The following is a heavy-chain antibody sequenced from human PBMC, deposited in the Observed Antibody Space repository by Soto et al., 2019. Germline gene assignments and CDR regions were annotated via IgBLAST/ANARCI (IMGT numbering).Heavy chain of an antibody. J-gene: IGHJ6*02. CDR3: AKGPRGVLRLLEGAYGLDV. Sequence: SLRLSCGASGFTFSSYRMHWVRQAPGKGLEWVAVISYDGSNKYYADSVKGRFTLSRDNSKNTLYLQMNSLRAEDKAVYYCAKGPRGVLRLLEGAYGLDVWGPGTTVTVSS. V-gene: IGHV3-30*18. CDR2: ISYDGSNK. CDR1: GFTFSSYR. D-gene: IGHD3-3*01.